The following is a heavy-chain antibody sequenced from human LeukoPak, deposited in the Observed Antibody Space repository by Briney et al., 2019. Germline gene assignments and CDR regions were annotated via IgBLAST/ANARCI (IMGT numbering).Heavy chain of an antibody. D-gene: IGHD2-2*02. CDR2: INPSGGST. J-gene: IGHJ6*02. CDR1: GYTFTSYY. Sequence: ASVKVSCKASGYTFTSYYMHWVRQAPGQGLEWMGIINPSGGSTSYAQKFQGRVTMTRDTSTSTVYMELSSLRSEDTAVYYCAREIRYCSSTSCYTQRYYYYGMDVWGQGTTVTVSS. CDR3: AREIRYCSSTSCYTQRYYYYGMDV. V-gene: IGHV1-46*01.